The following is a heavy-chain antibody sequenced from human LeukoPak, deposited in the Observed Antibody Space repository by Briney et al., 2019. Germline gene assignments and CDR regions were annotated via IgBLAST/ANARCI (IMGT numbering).Heavy chain of an antibody. CDR2: ISYDGSNK. CDR1: GFTFSSYA. Sequence: GGSLRLSCAASGFTFSSYAMHWVRQAPGKGLEWVAVISYDGSNKYYADSVKGRFTISRDNSKNTLYLQMNSLRAEDTAVYYCARAYYYDTGDAFDIWGQGTMVTVSS. CDR3: ARAYYYDTGDAFDI. J-gene: IGHJ3*02. V-gene: IGHV3-30*04. D-gene: IGHD3-22*01.